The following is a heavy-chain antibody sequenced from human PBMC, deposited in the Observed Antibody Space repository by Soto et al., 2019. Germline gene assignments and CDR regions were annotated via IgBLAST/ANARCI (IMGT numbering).Heavy chain of an antibody. V-gene: IGHV4-4*02. CDR3: VRETGVFLKITY. CDR1: GDSIISDHW. D-gene: IGHD6-13*01. CDR2: IYHDGRT. Sequence: QVQLQESGPGLVKPSETLSLTCGVSGDSIISDHWWTWVRQLPGQGLEWFGEIYHDGRTNYNPSLGTRVTISLDKSTNQFFLRLTSVTPADTATYFCVRETGVFLKITYWGQGTLVTVSS. J-gene: IGHJ4*02.